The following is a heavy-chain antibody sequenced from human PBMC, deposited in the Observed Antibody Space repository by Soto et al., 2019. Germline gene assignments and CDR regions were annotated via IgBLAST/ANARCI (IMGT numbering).Heavy chain of an antibody. J-gene: IGHJ3*02. CDR3: ARKRSLDDAIDI. D-gene: IGHD3-3*01. V-gene: IGHV1-69*09. Sequence: QVQLVQSGAEVQKPGSSVKVSCKASGGTFSSYAISWVRQAPGQGLEWMGRIIPILGIANYAQKFQGRVTITADKFTSTAYMELSSLRSEDTAVYYCARKRSLDDAIDIWGQGTMVTVSS. CDR2: IIPILGIA. CDR1: GGTFSSYA.